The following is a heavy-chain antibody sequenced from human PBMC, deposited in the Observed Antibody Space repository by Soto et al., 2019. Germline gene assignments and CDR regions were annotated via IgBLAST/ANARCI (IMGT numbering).Heavy chain of an antibody. CDR1: GGSISSYY. V-gene: IGHV4-59*08. CDR2: LYYSGST. CDR3: ARLGYPVNFDY. D-gene: IGHD5-12*01. Sequence: SETLSLTCTVSGGSISSYYWSWIRQPPGKGLEWIGYLYYSGSTNYNPSLKSRVTISVDTSKNQFFLKLSSVTAADTAVYYCARLGYPVNFDYWGQGPLVTVSS. J-gene: IGHJ4*02.